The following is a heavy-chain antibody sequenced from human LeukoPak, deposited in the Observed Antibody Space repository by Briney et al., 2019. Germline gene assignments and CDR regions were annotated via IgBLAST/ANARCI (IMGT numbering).Heavy chain of an antibody. CDR2: ISYDGSNK. D-gene: IGHD2-2*03. CDR1: GFTFSTYG. J-gene: IGHJ4*02. CDR3: AKHGYCSGISCFFDF. Sequence: GGSLRLSCAASGFTFSTYGIHWVRQAPGKGLEWVAVISYDGSNKYYADSVKGRFTISRDNSKDTLYLEMNSLRAEDTAIYYCAKHGYCSGISCFFDFWGQGTLVTVSS. V-gene: IGHV3-30*18.